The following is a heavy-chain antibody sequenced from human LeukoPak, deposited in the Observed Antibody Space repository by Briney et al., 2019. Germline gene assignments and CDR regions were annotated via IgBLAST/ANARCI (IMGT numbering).Heavy chain of an antibody. D-gene: IGHD3-9*01. V-gene: IGHV1-24*01. Sequence: GASVKVSCKVSGYTLTELSMHWVRQAPGKGLEWMGGFDTEDGETIYAQKFQGRVTMTEDTSTDTAYMELSSLRSEDTAVYYCATARMSYYDILTGPLTHFDDRGQGTLVTVSS. CDR1: GYTLTELS. CDR3: ATARMSYYDILTGPLTHFDD. CDR2: FDTEDGET. J-gene: IGHJ4*02.